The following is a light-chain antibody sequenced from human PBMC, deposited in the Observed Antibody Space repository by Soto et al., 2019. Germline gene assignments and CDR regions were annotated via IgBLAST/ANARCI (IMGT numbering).Light chain of an antibody. J-gene: IGKJ1*01. Sequence: EIGMSQSPATLSVSPGEGATLSCRASPSVSSNLAWYQQKPGQAPRLLIYGASTRATGTPARFSGSGSGTEFTLTISSLQSEDSGVYYCQQRSNWPRTFGQGTKVDIK. V-gene: IGKV3-15*01. CDR1: PSVSSN. CDR3: QQRSNWPRT. CDR2: GAS.